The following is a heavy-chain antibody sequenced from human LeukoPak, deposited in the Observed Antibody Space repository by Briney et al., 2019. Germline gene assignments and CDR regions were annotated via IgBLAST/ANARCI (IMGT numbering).Heavy chain of an antibody. D-gene: IGHD3-22*01. CDR2: IYYSGST. CDR3: ARRVVVITRDAFDI. J-gene: IGHJ3*02. Sequence: SETLSLTCTVSGGSISSYYWSWIRQPPGKGLEWTGYIYYSGSTNYNPSLKSRVTISVDTSKNQFSLKLSSVTAADTAVYYCARRVVVITRDAFDIWGQGTMVTVSS. V-gene: IGHV4-59*01. CDR1: GGSISSYY.